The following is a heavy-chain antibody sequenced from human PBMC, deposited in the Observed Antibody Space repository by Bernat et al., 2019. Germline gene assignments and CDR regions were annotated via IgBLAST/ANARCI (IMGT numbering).Heavy chain of an antibody. Sequence: QVQLVESGGGLVQPGRSLRLSCAASGFTFNNYGMHWVRQAPGKGLEWVAVVWAAGSNQYYADSVKGRFTISRDNSRNTLYLQMNNLRAEDTAVYYCVKERKPFDGFDIWGQGTLVTVSS. V-gene: IGHV3-33*06. CDR2: VWAAGSNQ. CDR1: GFTFNNYG. J-gene: IGHJ3*02. CDR3: VKERKPFDGFDI.